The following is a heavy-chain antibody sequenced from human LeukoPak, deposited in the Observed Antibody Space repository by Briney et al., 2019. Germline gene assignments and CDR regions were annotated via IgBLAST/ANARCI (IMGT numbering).Heavy chain of an antibody. V-gene: IGHV4-39*01. CDR3: ARQLGYYDFWSGYYTGNYFDY. J-gene: IGHJ4*02. CDR1: GGSISSSSYY. CDR2: IYYSGST. D-gene: IGHD3-3*01. Sequence: SETLSLTCTVSGGSISSSSYYWGWIRQPPGKGLEWIGSIYYSGSTYYNPSLKSRVTISVDTSKNQFSPKLSSVTAADTAVYYCARQLGYYDFWSGYYTGNYFDYWGQGTLVTVSS.